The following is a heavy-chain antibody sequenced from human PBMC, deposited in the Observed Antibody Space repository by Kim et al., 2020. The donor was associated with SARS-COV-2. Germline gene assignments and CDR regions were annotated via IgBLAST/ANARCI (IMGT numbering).Heavy chain of an antibody. CDR3: AGRPAQNYDILTGDVLAAY. J-gene: IGHJ4*02. D-gene: IGHD3-9*01. V-gene: IGHV1-69*13. Sequence: SVKVSCKASGGTFSSYAISWVRQAPGQGLEWMGGIIPIFGTANYAQKFQGRVTITADESTSTAYMELSSLRSEDTAVYYCAGRPAQNYDILTGDVLAAYWGQGTLVTVSS. CDR2: IIPIFGTA. CDR1: GGTFSSYA.